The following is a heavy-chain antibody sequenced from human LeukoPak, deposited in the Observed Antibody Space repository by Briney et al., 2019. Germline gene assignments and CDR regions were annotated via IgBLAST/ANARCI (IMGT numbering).Heavy chain of an antibody. J-gene: IGHJ4*02. V-gene: IGHV4-34*01. CDR2: INHSGST. CDR1: GGSFSGYD. D-gene: IGHD2-2*01. Sequence: SETLSLTCAVYGGSFSGYDWSWIRQPPGKGLEWIGEINHSGSTNYNPSLKSRVTISVDTSKNQFSLKLSSVTAADTAVYYCARFSNHGRYHIVVVPVWGQGTLVTVSS. CDR3: ARFSNHGRYHIVVVPV.